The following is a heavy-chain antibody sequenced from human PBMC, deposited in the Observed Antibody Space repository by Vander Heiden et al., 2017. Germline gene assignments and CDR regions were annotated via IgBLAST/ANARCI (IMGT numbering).Heavy chain of an antibody. CDR3: ARAYRPPMDY. Sequence: HVQLVQSAAEVKKPGASLQVPCQASGYIFTGYQLPRVRQAPGQGVEWMGWINPNSGGTNYAQKVQGRVTKTRDTSISTAYMELSRLRSDDTAVYCCARAYRPPMDYWGQGTLVTVSS. CDR2: INPNSGGT. D-gene: IGHD3-16*02. V-gene: IGHV1-2*02. CDR1: GYIFTGYQ. J-gene: IGHJ4*02.